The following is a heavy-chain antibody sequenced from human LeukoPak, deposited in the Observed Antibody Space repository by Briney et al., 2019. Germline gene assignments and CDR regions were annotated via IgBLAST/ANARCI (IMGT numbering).Heavy chain of an antibody. CDR1: GFTFSSYE. V-gene: IGHV3-48*03. CDR3: ARASGKWYYYYYYYMDV. Sequence: GGHLRLSCAASGFTFSSYEMNWLRQAQGKGLEGVSYISSSGSTLYYAYYVKVRFNISRDNAKNSLYLQMNSLRAEDTAVYYCARASGKWYYYYYYYMDVWGKGTTVTISS. CDR2: ISSSGSTL. D-gene: IGHD2-15*01. J-gene: IGHJ6*03.